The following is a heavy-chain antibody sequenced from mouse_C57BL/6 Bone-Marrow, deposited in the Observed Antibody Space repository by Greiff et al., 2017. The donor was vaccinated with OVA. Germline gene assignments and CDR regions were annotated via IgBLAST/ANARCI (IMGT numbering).Heavy chain of an antibody. J-gene: IGHJ2*01. CDR3: TRCTSSYDFDY. V-gene: IGHV1-15*01. CDR2: IDPETGGT. Sequence: VQLQQSGAELVRPGASVTLSCKASGYTFTDYEMHWVKQTPVHGLEWIGAIDPETGGTAYNQKFTGKAILTADKSSSTAYMELRSLTSEDSAVYYCTRCTSSYDFDYWGQGTTLTVSS. D-gene: IGHD1-1*01. CDR1: GYTFTDYE.